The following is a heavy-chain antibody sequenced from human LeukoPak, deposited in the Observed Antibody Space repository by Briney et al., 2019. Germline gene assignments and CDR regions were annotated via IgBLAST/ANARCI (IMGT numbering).Heavy chain of an antibody. D-gene: IGHD2-15*01. V-gene: IGHV4-39*01. CDR1: GDYISSSSYY. CDR3: ATQAAGGPLEY. Sequence: SETLPLTCTVSGDYISSSSYYWAWIRQPPGKGLEWIGSIYYTGSIHYIPSLKSRVTISLDTSKNQFSLNLSSVTAADTAVYDCATQAAGGPLEYWGQGTLVTVSS. CDR2: IYYTGSI. J-gene: IGHJ4*02.